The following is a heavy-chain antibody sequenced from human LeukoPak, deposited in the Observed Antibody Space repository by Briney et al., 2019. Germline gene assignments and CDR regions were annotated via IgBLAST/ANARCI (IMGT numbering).Heavy chain of an antibody. CDR2: IYPEDSDT. CDR3: ARRVGTQYYFDY. Sequence: GESLKISCKGSGYTFTTYWIGWVRQMPGKGLEWMGIIYPEDSDTRYRPSFQGQVTISVDKSINTAYLQWTSLKASDTAMYYCARRVGTQYYFDYWGQGTLVTVSS. V-gene: IGHV5-51*01. D-gene: IGHD7-27*01. CDR1: GYTFTTYW. J-gene: IGHJ4*02.